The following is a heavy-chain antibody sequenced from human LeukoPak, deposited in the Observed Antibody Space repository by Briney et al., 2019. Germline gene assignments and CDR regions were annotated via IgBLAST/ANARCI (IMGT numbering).Heavy chain of an antibody. V-gene: IGHV3-23*01. CDR2: ISGSGGST. J-gene: IGHJ5*02. CDR3: SKDIVVVPAAMEEYNWFDP. D-gene: IGHD2-2*01. Sequence: QPGGSLRLSCAASGFTFSSYAMSWVRQAPGKGLEWVSAISGSGGSTYYADSVKGRFTISRDNSKNTLYLQMNSLRAKDTAVYYCSKDIVVVPAAMEEYNWFDPWGQGTLVTVSS. CDR1: GFTFSSYA.